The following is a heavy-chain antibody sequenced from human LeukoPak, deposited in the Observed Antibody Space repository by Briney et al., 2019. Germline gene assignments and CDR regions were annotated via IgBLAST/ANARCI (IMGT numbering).Heavy chain of an antibody. Sequence: SETLSLTCAVYGGSFSGYYWSWIRQPPGKGLEWIGEINHIGSTNYNPSLKSRVTISVDTSKNQFSLKLSSLTAADTAVYYCARSDTAMGDFDYSGQGTLVTVSS. V-gene: IGHV4-34*01. CDR2: INHIGST. CDR1: GGSFSGYY. CDR3: ARSDTAMGDFDY. J-gene: IGHJ4*02. D-gene: IGHD5-18*01.